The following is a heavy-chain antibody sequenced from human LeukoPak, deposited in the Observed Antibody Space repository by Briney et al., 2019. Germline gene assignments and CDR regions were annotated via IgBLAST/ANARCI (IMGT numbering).Heavy chain of an antibody. Sequence: RSGGSLRLSCAASGFTFSSYSMNWVRQAPGKGLEWVSSISSSSSYIYYADSVKGRFTISRDNAKNSLYLQMNSLRAEDTAVYYCARALAATYYYYGMDVWGQGTTVTVSS. D-gene: IGHD2-15*01. CDR1: GFTFSSYS. J-gene: IGHJ6*02. CDR2: ISSSSSYI. V-gene: IGHV3-21*01. CDR3: ARALAATYYYYGMDV.